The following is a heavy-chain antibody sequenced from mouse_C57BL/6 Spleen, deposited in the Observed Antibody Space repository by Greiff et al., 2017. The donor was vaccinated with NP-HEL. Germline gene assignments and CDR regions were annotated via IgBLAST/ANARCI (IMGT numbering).Heavy chain of an antibody. CDR3: ARDDYDVRAWFAY. V-gene: IGHV1-81*01. J-gene: IGHJ3*01. Sequence: QVQLQQSGAELARPGASVKLSCKASGYTFTSYGISWVKQRTGQGLEWIGEIYPRSGNTYYNEKFKGKATLTADKSSSTAYMELRSLTSEDSAVYFCARDDYDVRAWFAYWGQGTLVTVSA. D-gene: IGHD2-4*01. CDR1: GYTFTSYG. CDR2: IYPRSGNT.